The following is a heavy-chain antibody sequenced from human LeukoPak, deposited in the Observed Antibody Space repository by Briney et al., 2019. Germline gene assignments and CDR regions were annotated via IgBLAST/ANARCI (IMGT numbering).Heavy chain of an antibody. Sequence: GGSLRLSCAASGFTFGSYAMHWVRQAPGKGLEWVAVISYDGSNKYYADSVKGRFTISRDNSKNTLYLQMNSLRAEDTAVYYCARDEHLRYVSPLDYWGQGTLVTVSS. D-gene: IGHD3-10*02. J-gene: IGHJ4*02. V-gene: IGHV3-30-3*01. CDR1: GFTFGSYA. CDR3: ARDEHLRYVSPLDY. CDR2: ISYDGSNK.